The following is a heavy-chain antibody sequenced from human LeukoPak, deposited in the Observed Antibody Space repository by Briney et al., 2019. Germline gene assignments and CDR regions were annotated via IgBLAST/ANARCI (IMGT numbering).Heavy chain of an antibody. J-gene: IGHJ4*02. CDR2: ISSSSSYI. CDR3: ARDQYSSGWHYFDY. CDR1: GFTFGSYS. D-gene: IGHD6-19*01. V-gene: IGHV3-21*01. Sequence: GGSLRLSCAASGFTFGSYSMNWVRQAPGKGLEWVSSISSSSSYIYYADSVKGRFTISRDNAKNSLYLQMNSLRAEDTAVYYCARDQYSSGWHYFDYWGQGTLVTVSS.